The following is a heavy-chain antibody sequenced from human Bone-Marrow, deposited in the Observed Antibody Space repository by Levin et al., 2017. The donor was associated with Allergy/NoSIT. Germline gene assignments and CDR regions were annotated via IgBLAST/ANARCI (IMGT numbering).Heavy chain of an antibody. CDR3: ARYNYEYNALDI. D-gene: IGHD5-18*01. V-gene: IGHV3-13*01. CDR2: IGTAGDT. Sequence: QPGESLKISCAASGFTFRTHDMHWVRQGTGKGLEWVSTIGTAGDTYYPDSVRGRFTISRENAKNSLYLQMNGLSAGDTAVYYCARYNYEYNALDIWGQGTMVTVSS. J-gene: IGHJ3*02. CDR1: GFTFRTHD.